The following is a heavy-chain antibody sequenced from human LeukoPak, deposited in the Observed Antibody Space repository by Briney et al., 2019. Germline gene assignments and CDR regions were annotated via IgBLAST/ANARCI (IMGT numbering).Heavy chain of an antibody. CDR2: IYYSGST. Sequence: PSETLSLTCTVSGGSISSYYWSWIRQPPGKGLEWIGYIYYSGSTNYNPSLKSRVTISVYTSKNQFSLKLSSVTAADTAVYYCARGDYDSSGYSPHNWFDPWGQGTLVTVSS. J-gene: IGHJ5*02. D-gene: IGHD3-22*01. V-gene: IGHV4-59*01. CDR3: ARGDYDSSGYSPHNWFDP. CDR1: GGSISSYY.